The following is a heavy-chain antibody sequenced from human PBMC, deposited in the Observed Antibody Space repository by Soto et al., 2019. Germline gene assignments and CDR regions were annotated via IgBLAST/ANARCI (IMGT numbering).Heavy chain of an antibody. D-gene: IGHD2-8*01. Sequence: QGQLVQSGAEVKKPGASVKVSCKASGYTFTRYGISWVRQAPGQGLEWMGWISGYNGDTNYAQKFQGRVTMTVETSTTKAFMELTSLTSDDRAVYYCAKNGQPPYYYYGMDVWGQGTTVTVSS. J-gene: IGHJ6*02. V-gene: IGHV1-18*01. CDR2: ISGYNGDT. CDR1: GYTFTRYG. CDR3: AKNGQPPYYYYGMDV.